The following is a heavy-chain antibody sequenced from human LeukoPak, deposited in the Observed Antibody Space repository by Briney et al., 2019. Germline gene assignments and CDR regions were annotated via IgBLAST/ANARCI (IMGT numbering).Heavy chain of an antibody. Sequence: ASVKVSCKASGYTFTSYGISWVRQAPGQGLEWMGWISAYNGNTNYAQKLQGRVTMTTDTSTSTAYMELRSLRSDDTAVYYCATIAWWVYSSRRDPWYFDYWGQGTLVTVSS. J-gene: IGHJ4*02. V-gene: IGHV1-18*01. CDR2: ISAYNGNT. D-gene: IGHD6-13*01. CDR3: ATIAWWVYSSRRDPWYFDY. CDR1: GYTFTSYG.